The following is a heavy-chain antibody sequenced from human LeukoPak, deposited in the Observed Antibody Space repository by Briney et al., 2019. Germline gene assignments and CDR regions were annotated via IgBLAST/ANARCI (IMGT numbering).Heavy chain of an antibody. Sequence: SETLSLTCTVSGGSIGSSSYYWGWIRQPSGKGLEWIGSIYSSGSTYYNPSLKSRVTISVDTSKNQFSLKLSSVTAADTAVYYCARGGEENWFDPWGQGTLVTVSS. CDR2: IYSSGST. V-gene: IGHV4-39*07. J-gene: IGHJ5*02. CDR1: GGSIGSSSYY. CDR3: ARGGEENWFDP.